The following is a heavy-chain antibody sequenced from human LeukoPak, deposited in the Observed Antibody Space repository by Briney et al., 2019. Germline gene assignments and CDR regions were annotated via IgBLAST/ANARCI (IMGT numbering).Heavy chain of an antibody. Sequence: SVKVSCKASGGTFSSYAISWVRQAPGQGLEWMGGIIPIFGTANYAQKFQGRVTITADESTSTAYMELSSLRSEDTVVYYCARVARVYQAFNWFDPWDQGTLVTVSS. CDR3: ARVARVYQAFNWFDP. CDR1: GGTFSSYA. V-gene: IGHV1-69*01. J-gene: IGHJ5*02. CDR2: IIPIFGTA. D-gene: IGHD6-13*01.